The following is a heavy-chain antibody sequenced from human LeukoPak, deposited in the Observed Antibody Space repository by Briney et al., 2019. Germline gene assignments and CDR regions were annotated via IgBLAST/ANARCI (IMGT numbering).Heavy chain of an antibody. CDR3: ARSDVGASGEWLDP. Sequence: SSETLSLTCTVSGGSISSSSYYWGWIRQPPGKGLEWIGSIYYSGSTYYNPSLKSRVTISVDTSKNQFSLKLSSVTAADTTVYYCARSDVGASGEWLDPWGQGTLVTVSS. V-gene: IGHV4-39*01. D-gene: IGHD1-26*01. CDR2: IYYSGST. CDR1: GGSISSSSYY. J-gene: IGHJ5*02.